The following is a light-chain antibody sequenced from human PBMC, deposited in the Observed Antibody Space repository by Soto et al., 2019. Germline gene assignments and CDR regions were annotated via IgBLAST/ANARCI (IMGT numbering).Light chain of an antibody. J-gene: IGKJ1*01. CDR2: GAS. CDR3: RQYNNWTPWT. CDR1: QSGGSH. V-gene: IGKV3-15*01. Sequence: EIVITQSPATLSVSTGERVTLSCRARQSGGSHLAWYQQKPGRAPRLLNYGASTRATGIPASFSGRGSETEFTLTVSSLEAEDSAVCFCRQYNNWTPWTLGQGTKV.